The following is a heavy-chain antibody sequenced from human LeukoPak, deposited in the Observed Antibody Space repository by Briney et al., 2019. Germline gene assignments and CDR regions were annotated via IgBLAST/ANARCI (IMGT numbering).Heavy chain of an antibody. CDR3: ARATSRWPYSFDY. J-gene: IGHJ4*02. V-gene: IGHV4-59*01. CDR1: GGSISSYY. Sequence: PSETLSLTCTVSGGSISSYYWSWIRQPPGKGLEWIGYIYYSGSTNYNPSLNSRVTISGDTSKNHFSLKLSCLTPAYPAVDYFARATSRWPYSFDYWGQGTMVTISS. D-gene: IGHD5-24*01. CDR2: IYYSGST.